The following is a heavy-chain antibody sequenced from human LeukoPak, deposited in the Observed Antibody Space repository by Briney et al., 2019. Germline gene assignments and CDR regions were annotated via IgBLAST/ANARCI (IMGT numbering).Heavy chain of an antibody. J-gene: IGHJ4*02. CDR1: GYTFTSYG. V-gene: IGHV1-18*01. D-gene: IGHD6-6*01. CDR3: ARGVPHRIAAPFDY. CDR2: ISACNGNT. Sequence: ASVKVSCKASGYTFTSYGISWVRQAPGQGLEWMGWISACNGNTNYAQKLQGRVTMTTDTSTSTAYMELRSLRSDDTAVYYCARGVPHRIAAPFDYWGQGTLVTVSS.